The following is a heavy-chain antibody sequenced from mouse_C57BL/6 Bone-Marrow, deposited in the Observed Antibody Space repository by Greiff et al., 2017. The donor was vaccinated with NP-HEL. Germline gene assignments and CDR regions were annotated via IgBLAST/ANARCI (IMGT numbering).Heavy chain of an antibody. Sequence: QVQLQQSGAELVRPGASVKLSCKASGYTFTDYYINWVKQRPGQGLEWIARIYPGSGNTYYNEKFKGKATLTAEKSSSTAYMQLSSLTSEDSAVYYCARGIKHYYGSSDWYFDVWGTGTTVTVSS. D-gene: IGHD1-1*01. V-gene: IGHV1-76*01. CDR1: GYTFTDYY. J-gene: IGHJ1*03. CDR2: IYPGSGNT. CDR3: ARGIKHYYGSSDWYFDV.